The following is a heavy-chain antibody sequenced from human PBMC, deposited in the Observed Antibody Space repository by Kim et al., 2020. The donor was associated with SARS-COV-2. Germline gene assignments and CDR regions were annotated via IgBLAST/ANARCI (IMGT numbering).Heavy chain of an antibody. CDR3: ARGRDVIAAAGRAFQH. Sequence: ASVKVSCKASGYTFTSYYMHWVRQAPGQGLEWMGIINPSGGSTSYAQKFQGRVTMTRDTSTSTVYMELSSLRSEDTAVYYCARGRDVIAAAGRAFQHWGQGTLVTVSS. D-gene: IGHD6-13*01. J-gene: IGHJ1*01. CDR2: INPSGGST. V-gene: IGHV1-46*01. CDR1: GYTFTSYY.